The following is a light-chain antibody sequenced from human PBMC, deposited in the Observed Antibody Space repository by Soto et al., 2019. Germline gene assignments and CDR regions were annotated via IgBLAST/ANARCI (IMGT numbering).Light chain of an antibody. V-gene: IGKV3-15*01. CDR2: ATS. J-gene: IGKJ4*01. CDR3: QQQDDWRLLT. CDR1: QSVNSH. Sequence: EVVMTQSPATLSVSPGDRATLSCRASQSVNSHLAWYQQKPGQAPRLLIYATSTRASGVPARFSGSGSGTEFTLTISSLQSADAAIYYCQQQDDWRLLTFGGGTKVEI.